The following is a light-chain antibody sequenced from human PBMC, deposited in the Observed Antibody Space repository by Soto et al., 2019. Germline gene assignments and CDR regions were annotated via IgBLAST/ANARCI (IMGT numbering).Light chain of an antibody. J-gene: IGKJ4*01. CDR3: QQFKSYPLT. CDR2: RAS. Sequence: DIQMTQSPSTLSASVGDRVTITCRASESISTWLAWYQQKPGKVPRLLIYRASSLQSGVLSRFSGSGSGTEFIFNISSLQSDDFATYYCQQFKSYPLTFGGGTKVEIK. V-gene: IGKV1-5*03. CDR1: ESISTW.